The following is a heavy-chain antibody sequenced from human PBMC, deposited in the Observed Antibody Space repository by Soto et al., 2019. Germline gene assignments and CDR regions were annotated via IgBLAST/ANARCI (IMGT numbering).Heavy chain of an antibody. CDR3: ARVIWSGYYSYGMDV. CDR1: GFTFSSYS. D-gene: IGHD3-3*01. J-gene: IGHJ6*02. Sequence: GGSLILSWASSGFTFSSYSMNWVRPAPGKGLEWVSSISSSSSYIYYADSVKGRFTISRDNSKNTLYLQMNSLRAEDTAVYYCARVIWSGYYSYGMDVWGQGTTVTVSS. V-gene: IGHV3-21*01. CDR2: ISSSSSYI.